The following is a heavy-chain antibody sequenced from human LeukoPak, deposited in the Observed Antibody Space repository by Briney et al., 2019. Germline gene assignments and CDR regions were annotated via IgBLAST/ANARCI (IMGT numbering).Heavy chain of an antibody. CDR1: GFTFSSYS. V-gene: IGHV3-21*01. D-gene: IGHD2-2*01. CDR2: ISSSSSYI. CDR3: AREGIVVVPAAPGAFDI. J-gene: IGHJ3*02. Sequence: GGSLRLSCAASGFTFSSYSMNWVRQAPGKGLEWVSSISSSSSYIYYADSVKGRFTISRDNAKNSLYLQMNSLRAEDTAVYYCAREGIVVVPAAPGAFDIWGQGTMVTVPS.